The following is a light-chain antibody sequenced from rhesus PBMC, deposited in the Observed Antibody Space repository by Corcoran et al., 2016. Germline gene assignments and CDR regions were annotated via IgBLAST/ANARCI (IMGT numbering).Light chain of an antibody. Sequence: DIQMTQSPSSLSASVGDRVTITCRASQGISNYLSWYQQKPGKAPKPLIYYASGLETGVPSRFSGSRSGTDYTLTISSLQPEDIATYYCQQYNNSPLTFGGGTNVEIK. V-gene: IGKV1-66*01. CDR1: QGISNY. CDR2: YAS. J-gene: IGKJ4*01. CDR3: QQYNNSPLT.